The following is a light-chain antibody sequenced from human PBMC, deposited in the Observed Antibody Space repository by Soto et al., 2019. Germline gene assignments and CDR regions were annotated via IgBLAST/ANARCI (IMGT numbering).Light chain of an antibody. Sequence: EIVLTQSPGTLSLSPGERATLSCWASQSVSSKSLAWYQQKPGQAPRLLIYGASTRATGIPATFSGSGSGTEFTLSISRLQSEDFALYYCQQYYNWRAITFGQGTRLEIK. CDR1: QSVSSKS. CDR2: GAS. V-gene: IGKV3D-15*01. CDR3: QQYYNWRAIT. J-gene: IGKJ5*01.